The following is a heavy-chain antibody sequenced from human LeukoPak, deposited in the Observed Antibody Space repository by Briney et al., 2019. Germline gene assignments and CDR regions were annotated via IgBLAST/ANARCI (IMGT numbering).Heavy chain of an antibody. D-gene: IGHD7-27*01. V-gene: IGHV1-2*02. J-gene: IGHJ4*02. Sequence: ASVKVSCKASGYTFTGYYMQWVRQAPGQGLEWMGWINPQSGDTNYAQKFQGRVTMTWDTSISSVYMELSSLRFDDTAVYYCARGGKSELGTCDHWGQGTLVTVSS. CDR2: INPQSGDT. CDR3: ARGGKSELGTCDH. CDR1: GYTFTGYY.